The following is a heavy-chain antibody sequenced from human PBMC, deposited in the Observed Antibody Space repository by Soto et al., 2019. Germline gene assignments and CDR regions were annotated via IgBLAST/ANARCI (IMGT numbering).Heavy chain of an antibody. CDR3: TKHGNDYRDYYYYVMDV. D-gene: IGHD4-17*01. Sequence: QVQLVESGGGVVQPGRSLRLSCAASGFTFASYGIHWVRQAPGKGLEWVAVISYDGSNIYYAASVKGRFTISRDESKKTVYLQMNSLRPEDTALYYCTKHGNDYRDYYYYVMDVWGQGTTVTVSS. V-gene: IGHV3-30*18. CDR2: ISYDGSNI. J-gene: IGHJ6*02. CDR1: GFTFASYG.